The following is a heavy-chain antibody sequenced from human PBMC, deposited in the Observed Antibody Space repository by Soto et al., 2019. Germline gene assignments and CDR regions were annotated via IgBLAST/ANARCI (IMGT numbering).Heavy chain of an antibody. J-gene: IGHJ4*02. V-gene: IGHV3-23*01. D-gene: IGHD4-17*01. Sequence: WFPRLSCAASGFTFSSYAMSWVLQAPGKGLEWVSAISGSGGSTYYADSVKGRFTISRDNSKNTLYLQMNSLRAEDTAVYYCAKEYPYSYGVIDYWGQGTLVTVSS. CDR3: AKEYPYSYGVIDY. CDR2: ISGSGGST. CDR1: GFTFSSYA.